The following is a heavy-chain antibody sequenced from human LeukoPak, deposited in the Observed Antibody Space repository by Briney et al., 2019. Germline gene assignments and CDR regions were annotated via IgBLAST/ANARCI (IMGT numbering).Heavy chain of an antibody. D-gene: IGHD3-22*01. V-gene: IGHV3-30-3*01. CDR1: GFTFSSYA. CDR3: ARACYDSSGYSDY. CDR2: ISYDGSNK. Sequence: PGGSLRLSCAASGFTFSSYAMHWVRQAPGKGLEWVAVISYDGSNKYYADSVKGRFTISRDNSKNTLYLQMNSLRAEDTAVYYCARACYDSSGYSDYWGQGTLVTVSS. J-gene: IGHJ4*02.